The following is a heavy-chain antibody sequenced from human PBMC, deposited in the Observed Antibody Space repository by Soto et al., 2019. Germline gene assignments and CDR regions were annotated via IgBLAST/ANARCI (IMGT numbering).Heavy chain of an antibody. CDR1: GGSISSGGYS. CDR2: IYHSGST. V-gene: IGHV4-30-2*01. D-gene: IGHD3-10*01. Sequence: SETLSLSCAVSGGSISSGGYSWSWIRQPPGKGLEWIGYIYHSGSTYYNPSLKSRVTISVDRSKNQFSLKLSSVTAADTAVYYCARGRITMVRGLDYWGQGTLVTVSS. CDR3: ARGRITMVRGLDY. J-gene: IGHJ4*02.